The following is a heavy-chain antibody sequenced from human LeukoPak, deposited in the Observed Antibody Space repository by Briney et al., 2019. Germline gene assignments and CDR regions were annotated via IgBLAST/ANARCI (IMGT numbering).Heavy chain of an antibody. CDR3: ARVGDYSNSREKQNFDY. CDR1: GYTFTIYY. V-gene: IGHV1-46*01. D-gene: IGHD4-11*01. J-gene: IGHJ4*02. Sequence: ASVKVSCKASGYTFTIYYIHWVRQAPGQGLEWMGIINPSGGSTSYAQKFQGRVTMTRDTSTSTAYMELRSLRSDDTAVYYCARVGDYSNSREKQNFDYWGQGTLVTVSS. CDR2: INPSGGST.